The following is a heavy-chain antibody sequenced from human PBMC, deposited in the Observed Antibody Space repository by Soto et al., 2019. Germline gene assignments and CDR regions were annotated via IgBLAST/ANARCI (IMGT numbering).Heavy chain of an antibody. Sequence: ASVKVSCKASGYTFTSYAMHWVRQAPGQRLEWMGWINAGNGNTKYSQKFQGRVTITRDTSASTAYMELSSLRSEDTAVYYCAKNTYYNGSGIYYKDYWGQGTLVTVSS. CDR2: INAGNGNT. V-gene: IGHV1-3*01. CDR3: AKNTYYNGSGIYYKDY. J-gene: IGHJ4*02. D-gene: IGHD3-10*01. CDR1: GYTFTSYA.